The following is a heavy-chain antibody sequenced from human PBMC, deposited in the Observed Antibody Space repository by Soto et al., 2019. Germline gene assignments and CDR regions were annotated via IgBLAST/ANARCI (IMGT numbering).Heavy chain of an antibody. CDR3: TRRFSDGWYSDY. D-gene: IGHD6-19*01. CDR2: IWYDGSNE. V-gene: IGHV3-33*01. CDR1: GFIFSGYG. J-gene: IGHJ4*02. Sequence: QVQLVESGGGVVQPGRSLRLSCAASGFIFSGYGMHWVRQAPGKGLEWVAVIWYDGSNENYADAVKGRVTIYRDNSKXXXXXXXXXXXXXXXXXXXCTRRFSDGWYSDYWGQGTLVTVSS.